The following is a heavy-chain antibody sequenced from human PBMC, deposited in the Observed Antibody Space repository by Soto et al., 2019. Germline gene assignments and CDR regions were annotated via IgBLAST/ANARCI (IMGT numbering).Heavy chain of an antibody. CDR2: IYWNDDK. V-gene: IGHV2-5*01. Sequence: SGPTLVNPTQTLTLTCIFSGFSLRTSGAGVGWIRQHPGKALEWLGFIYWNDDKRYSPSLKSRLTITKDTSKNQVVLTTTNMDPVDTATYYCAKSGSNGLYGWFDPWGQGTLVTVSS. J-gene: IGHJ5*01. D-gene: IGHD6-19*01. CDR3: AKSGSNGLYGWFDP. CDR1: GFSLRTSGAG.